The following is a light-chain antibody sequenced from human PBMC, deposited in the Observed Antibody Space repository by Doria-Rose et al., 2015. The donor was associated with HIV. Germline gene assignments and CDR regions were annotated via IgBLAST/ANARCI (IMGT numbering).Light chain of an antibody. CDR2: SDS. J-gene: IGLJ2*01. CDR3: QSSDSSLSGSVI. CDR1: SSNIGAGYA. V-gene: IGLV1-40*01. Sequence: SVVTPPPSVSGAPGQRVTISCTGSSSNIGAGYAVHWYQQLPGTAPKLLIYSDSNRPPGVPERFSGSRSGTSAYLAITGLQAEDEADYYCQSSDSSLSGSVIFGGGTKLTAL.